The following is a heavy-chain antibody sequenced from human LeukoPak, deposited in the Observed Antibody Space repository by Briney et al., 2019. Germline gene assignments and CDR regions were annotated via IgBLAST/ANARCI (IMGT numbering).Heavy chain of an antibody. V-gene: IGHV1-18*01. CDR3: ARSEGVPAGGYSYGFDY. D-gene: IGHD5-18*01. Sequence: ASVKVSCKASGYTFTSYGISWVGQAPGQGLEWMGWISAYNGNTNYAQKLQGRVTMTTDTSTSTAYMELRSLRSDDTAVYYCARSEGVPAGGYSYGFDYWGQGTLVTVSS. CDR1: GYTFTSYG. CDR2: ISAYNGNT. J-gene: IGHJ4*02.